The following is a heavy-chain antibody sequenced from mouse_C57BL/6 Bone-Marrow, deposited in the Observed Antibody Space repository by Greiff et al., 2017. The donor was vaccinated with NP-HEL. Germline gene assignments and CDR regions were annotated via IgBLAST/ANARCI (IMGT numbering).Heavy chain of an antibody. CDR1: GYTFTDYY. J-gene: IGHJ1*03. V-gene: IGHV1-26*01. D-gene: IGHD1-1*01. CDR2: INPNNGGT. CDR3: AREGYYDSSYGWYFDV. Sequence: VQLQQSGPELVKPGASVKISCKASGYTFTDYYMNWVKQSHGKSLEWIGDINPNNGGTSYNQKFKGKATLTVDKSSSTAYMELRSLTSEDSAVYYCAREGYYDSSYGWYFDVWGTGTTVTVSS.